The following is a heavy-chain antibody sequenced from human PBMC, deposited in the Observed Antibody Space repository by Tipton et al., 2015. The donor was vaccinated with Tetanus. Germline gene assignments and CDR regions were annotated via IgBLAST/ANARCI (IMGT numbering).Heavy chain of an antibody. D-gene: IGHD5-24*01. Sequence: GLVKPSETLSLTCTVSRGPISSYYWSWIRQPAGKGLEWIGHISNGNTDYAASLKGRVPLSVDTSKNQLSLEVRFVTAADTGVYYCARGISDGYNRRFDYWGQGTHVTVSS. V-gene: IGHV4-4*07. CDR1: RGPISSYY. CDR3: ARGISDGYNRRFDY. CDR2: ISNGNT. J-gene: IGHJ4*02.